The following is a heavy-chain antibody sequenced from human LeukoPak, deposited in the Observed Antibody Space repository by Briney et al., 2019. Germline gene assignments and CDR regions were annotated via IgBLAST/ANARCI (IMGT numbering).Heavy chain of an antibody. CDR1: GGSVSSGSYY. CDR2: IDYSGST. J-gene: IGHJ4*02. D-gene: IGHD2-15*01. CDR3: ARRWYHAYCDY. V-gene: IGHV4-61*01. Sequence: SETLSLTCTVSGGSVSSGSYYWNWIRQPPGKGPEWIGCIDYSGSTYYNPSLKSRVTVSADTSKNQFSLKLTSVTAADTAVYYYARRWYHAYCDYWGQGSLVTVSS.